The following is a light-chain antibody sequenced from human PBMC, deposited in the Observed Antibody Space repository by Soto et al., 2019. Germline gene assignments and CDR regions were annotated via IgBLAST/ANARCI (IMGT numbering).Light chain of an antibody. Sequence: AIPLTQSPSSLSASVGDRVTITCRASQGIATALAWYRQNAGKAPKLLIFDASTLESGVSSRFSGRGSGTYFSLTISSLQPEDFATYYCQQFNSYPYTFGQGTKL. CDR3: QQFNSYPYT. V-gene: IGKV1-13*02. CDR2: DAS. J-gene: IGKJ2*01. CDR1: QGIATA.